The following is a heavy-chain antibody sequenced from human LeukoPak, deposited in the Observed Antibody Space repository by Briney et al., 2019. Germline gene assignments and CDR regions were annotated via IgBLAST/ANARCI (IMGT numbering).Heavy chain of an antibody. V-gene: IGHV4-34*01. CDR1: GGSFSGYY. Sequence: PSETLSLTCAVYGGSFSGYYWSWIRQPPGKGLEWIGEINHSGSTNYNPSLKSGVTISVDTSKNQFSLKLSSVTAADTAVYYCARGHYYYGMDVWGQGTTVTVSS. J-gene: IGHJ6*02. CDR3: ARGHYYYGMDV. CDR2: INHSGST.